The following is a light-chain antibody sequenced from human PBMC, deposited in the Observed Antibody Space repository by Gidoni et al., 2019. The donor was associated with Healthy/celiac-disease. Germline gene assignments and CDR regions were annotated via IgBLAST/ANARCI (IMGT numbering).Light chain of an antibody. CDR3: QQSYSTLLYS. CDR1: QRISSY. J-gene: IGKJ2*03. Sequence: TLMTQCPSSLSAYVGDRVTITGRASQRISSYLNWYQQKPGKAHKLLMYAASSLQSGVPTRFSGRGSGTEFTLTISSLQPEEFSTYYCQQSYSTLLYSFGEGTKLEIK. CDR2: AAS. V-gene: IGKV1-39*01.